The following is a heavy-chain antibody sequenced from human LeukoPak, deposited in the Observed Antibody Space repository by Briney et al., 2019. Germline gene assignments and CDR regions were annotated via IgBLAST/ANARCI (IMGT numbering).Heavy chain of an antibody. CDR1: GFTFSNYA. CDR2: ISYDGSIK. V-gene: IGHV3-30-3*01. J-gene: IGHJ4*02. CDR3: ARDLSERYSTDY. D-gene: IGHD1-26*01. Sequence: PGGSLRLSCAVSGFTFSNYAIHWVRQAPGKGLEWVAFISYDGSIKYYADSVKGRFTISRDNSQNTLDLQVNSLRAEDTAVYYCARDLSERYSTDYWGQGTLVTVSS.